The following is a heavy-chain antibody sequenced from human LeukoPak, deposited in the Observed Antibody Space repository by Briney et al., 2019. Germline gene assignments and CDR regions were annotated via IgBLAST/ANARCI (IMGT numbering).Heavy chain of an antibody. CDR2: IRSKAYGGTT. CDR3: TRDGSQGDYGDY. Sequence: PGGSLRLSCAASGFTFSDYYMSWIRQAPGKGLEWVGFIRSKAYGGTTEYAASVKGRFTISRDDSKSIAYLQMNSLKTEDTAVYYCTRDGSQGDYGDYWGQGTLVTVSS. CDR1: GFTFSDYY. V-gene: IGHV3-49*03. D-gene: IGHD6-25*01. J-gene: IGHJ4*02.